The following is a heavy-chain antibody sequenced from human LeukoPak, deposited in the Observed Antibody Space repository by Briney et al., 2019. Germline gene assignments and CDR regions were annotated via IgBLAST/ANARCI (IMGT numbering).Heavy chain of an antibody. CDR1: GYSFTSYW. V-gene: IGHV5-51*01. CDR2: IYPGDSDT. J-gene: IGHJ4*02. CDR3: ARGLSEVGATRSPFDY. Sequence: GESLKISCKGSGYSFTSYWIGWVRQMPGKGLEWMGIIYPGDSDTRYSPSFQGQVTISADKSISTAYLQWSSLKASDTATYFCARGLSEVGATRSPFDYWGQGTLVTVSS. D-gene: IGHD1-26*01.